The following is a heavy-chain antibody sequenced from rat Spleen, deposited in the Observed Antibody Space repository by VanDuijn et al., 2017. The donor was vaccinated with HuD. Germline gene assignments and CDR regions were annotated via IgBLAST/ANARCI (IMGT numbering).Heavy chain of an antibody. CDR1: GHSITSSYR. CDR3: ARSDGVHYYLPFAD. J-gene: IGHJ3*01. Sequence: EVQLQESGPGPVKVSESLSLTCSVTGHSITSSYRWNWIRKFPGNKLEWMGYINSAGTTIYNPSLKSRISITRDTSKNQFFVQVNSITTEDTSHYYCARSDGVHYYLPFADWGQGTLVTVSS. D-gene: IGHD1-12*02. CDR2: INSAGTT. V-gene: IGHV3-3*01.